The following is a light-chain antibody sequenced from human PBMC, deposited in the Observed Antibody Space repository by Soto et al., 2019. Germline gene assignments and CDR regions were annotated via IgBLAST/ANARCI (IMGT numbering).Light chain of an antibody. CDR3: QQAISPPLT. CDR2: AAS. CDR1: ERINTY. J-gene: IGKJ4*01. Sequence: DIQMTQSPSSVSASVGDRVTITCRASERINTYLAWYQQQPGKAPKLLIYAASSLQSGVPSRFSGSGSGTEFTLTISNLQPEDFATYYCQQAISPPLTFGGGTKVDIK. V-gene: IGKV1-12*01.